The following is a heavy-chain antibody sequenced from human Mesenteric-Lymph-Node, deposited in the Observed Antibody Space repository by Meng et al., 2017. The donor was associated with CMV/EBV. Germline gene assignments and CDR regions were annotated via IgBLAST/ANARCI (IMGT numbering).Heavy chain of an antibody. CDR1: GGSFSGYY. Sequence: SETLSLTCAVYGGSFSGYYWSWIRQPPGKGLEWIGEINHSGSTNYNPSLKSRVTISVDTSKNQFSLKLSSVNAADTAVYYCARGVGIVVVPAAHYYYGMDVWGQGTTVTVSS. CDR3: ARGVGIVVVPAAHYYYGMDV. J-gene: IGHJ6*02. D-gene: IGHD2-2*01. CDR2: INHSGST. V-gene: IGHV4-34*01.